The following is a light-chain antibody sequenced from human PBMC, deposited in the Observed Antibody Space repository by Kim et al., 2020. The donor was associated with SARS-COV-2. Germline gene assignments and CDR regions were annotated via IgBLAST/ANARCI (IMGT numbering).Light chain of an antibody. Sequence: DIVMTQSPLSLPVSPGEPASISCRSSLSLLNSNGNNYLDWYLQKPGQSPQLLIYLGSSRASGVPDRFSGSRSGTDFTLKISRVEAEDVGVYYCMQALQTPLTFGQGTRPEIK. CDR3: MQALQTPLT. CDR2: LGS. V-gene: IGKV2-28*01. CDR1: LSLLNSNGNNY. J-gene: IGKJ5*01.